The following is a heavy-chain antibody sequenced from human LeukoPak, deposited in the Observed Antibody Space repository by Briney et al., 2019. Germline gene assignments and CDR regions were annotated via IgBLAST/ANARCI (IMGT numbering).Heavy chain of an antibody. V-gene: IGHV3-53*05. J-gene: IGHJ4*02. CDR1: GFTVSRNY. Sequence: GGSLRLSCAVSGFTVSRNYMSWVRQAPGKGLEWVSVIYSGGSTDYADSVKGRFTISRDNSKNTLYLQMNSLRAEDTAVYYCARDCRTYYDILTGYYGPTYYFDYWGQGTLVTVSS. CDR3: ARDCRTYYDILTGYYGPTYYFDY. CDR2: IYSGGST. D-gene: IGHD3-9*01.